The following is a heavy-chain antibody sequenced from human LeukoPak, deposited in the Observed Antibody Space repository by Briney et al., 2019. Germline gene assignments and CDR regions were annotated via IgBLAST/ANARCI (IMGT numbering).Heavy chain of an antibody. J-gene: IGHJ5*02. CDR1: GFTFGDYA. D-gene: IGHD6-13*01. CDR3: TRVLAAAGRWFDP. V-gene: IGHV3-49*03. CDR2: ITSKAYGGTT. Sequence: GGSLRLSCTTSGFTFGDYAMSWFRQAPGKGLEWVSFITSKAYGGTTEYAASVKDRFFISRDDSKSIAYLQMNSLKTEDTAVYYCTRVLAAAGRWFDPWGQGSPVTVSS.